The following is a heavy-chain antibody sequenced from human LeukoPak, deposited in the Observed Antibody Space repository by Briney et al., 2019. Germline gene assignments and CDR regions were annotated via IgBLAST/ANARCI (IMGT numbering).Heavy chain of an antibody. Sequence: ASVKVSCKASGYTFTSYGISWVRQAPGQGLEWMGWINPNSGGTNYAQKFQGRVTMTRDTSISTAYMELSRLRSDDTAVYYCARDRLITIFGVVIVPFDPWGQGTLVTVSS. V-gene: IGHV1-2*02. D-gene: IGHD3-3*01. CDR1: GYTFTSYG. CDR2: INPNSGGT. CDR3: ARDRLITIFGVVIVPFDP. J-gene: IGHJ5*02.